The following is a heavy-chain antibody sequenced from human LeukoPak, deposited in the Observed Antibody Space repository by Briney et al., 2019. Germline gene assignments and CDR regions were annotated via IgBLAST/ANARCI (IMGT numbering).Heavy chain of an antibody. D-gene: IGHD6-13*01. J-gene: IGHJ4*02. Sequence: ASVKVSCKASGYTFTGYYMHWVRQAPGQGLEWMGWINPDSGGTNYAQEFQGRVTMTRDTSITTAYMELSSLRSDDTAVYYCARDDSSSWPRDWGQGTLVTVSS. V-gene: IGHV1-2*02. CDR3: ARDDSSSWPRD. CDR1: GYTFTGYY. CDR2: INPDSGGT.